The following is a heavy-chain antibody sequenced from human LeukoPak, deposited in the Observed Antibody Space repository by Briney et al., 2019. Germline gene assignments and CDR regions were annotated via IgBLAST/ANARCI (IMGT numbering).Heavy chain of an antibody. CDR3: AKDRSIFGVVSPFDY. J-gene: IGHJ4*02. Sequence: GGSLRLSCAASGFTFSSYAMGWVRQAPGKGLEWVSALSDGGTSTYYADSVKGRFTISRDNSKNRLYLQMNSLRAEDTAVYYCAKDRSIFGVVSPFDYWGQGTPVTVSS. V-gene: IGHV3-23*01. CDR2: LSDGGTST. CDR1: GFTFSSYA. D-gene: IGHD3-3*01.